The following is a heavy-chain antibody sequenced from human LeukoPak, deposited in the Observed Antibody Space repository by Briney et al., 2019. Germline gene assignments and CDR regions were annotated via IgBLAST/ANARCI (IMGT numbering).Heavy chain of an antibody. V-gene: IGHV3-7*03. CDR1: GFMFSNYW. D-gene: IGHD3-10*01. CDR3: ARDSLIQHGSGSYWGFDY. CDR2: IKKDGSDK. J-gene: IGHJ4*02. Sequence: GGSLRLSCAASGFMFSNYWMCWVRQAPGKGPEWVGDIKKDGSDKYYVGSVKGRFTISRDNAKNSLYLQMNSLRAEDTAVYYCARDSLIQHGSGSYWGFDYWGQGILVTVSS.